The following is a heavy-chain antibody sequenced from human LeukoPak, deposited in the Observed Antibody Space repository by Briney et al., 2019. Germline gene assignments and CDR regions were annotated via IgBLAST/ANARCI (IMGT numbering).Heavy chain of an antibody. CDR2: IYTSGST. Sequence: SETLSLTCTVSGGSISSYYWSWIRQPAGKGLEWIGRIYTSGSTNYNPSLKSRVTMSVDTSKNQFSLKLSSVTAADTAVYYCARTPHRIEYSSSRGEFDPWGQGTLVTVSS. CDR3: ARTPHRIEYSSSRGEFDP. D-gene: IGHD6-6*01. V-gene: IGHV4-4*07. J-gene: IGHJ5*02. CDR1: GGSISSYY.